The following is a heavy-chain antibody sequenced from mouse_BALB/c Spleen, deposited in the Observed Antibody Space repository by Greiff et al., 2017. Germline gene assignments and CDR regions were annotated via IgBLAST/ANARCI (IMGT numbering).Heavy chain of an antibody. CDR1: GYAFPNYL. D-gene: IGHD3-2*01. J-gene: IGHJ3*01. CDR2: INPGSGGT. Sequence: QVQLQQSGAELVRPGTSVKVSCKASGYAFPNYLIEWVKQRPGQGLEWIGVINPGSGGTNYNEKFKGKATLTADKSSSTAYMQLSSLTSDDSAVYFCARPTARATSFAYWGQGTLVTVSA. CDR3: ARPTARATSFAY. V-gene: IGHV1-54*01.